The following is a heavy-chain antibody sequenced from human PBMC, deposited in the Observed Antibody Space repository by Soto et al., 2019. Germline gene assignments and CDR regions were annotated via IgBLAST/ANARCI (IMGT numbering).Heavy chain of an antibody. J-gene: IGHJ4*02. CDR2: IGISGNTI. CDR1: GFMFSSYE. Sequence: EVQLVESGGGLVQPGGSLRLSCAASGFMFSSYEMNWVRQTPGKGLEWVSYIGISGNTIYYADYVKGRFTISRDNAKNSLYLQMNSLRAEDTAVYYCVRDVVGAPTFDYWGQGTLVTVSS. V-gene: IGHV3-48*03. D-gene: IGHD1-26*01. CDR3: VRDVVGAPTFDY.